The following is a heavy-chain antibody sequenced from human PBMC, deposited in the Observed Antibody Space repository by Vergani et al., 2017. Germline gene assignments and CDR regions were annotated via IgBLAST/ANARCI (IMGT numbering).Heavy chain of an antibody. Sequence: VQLVESGGGVVQPGGSLRLSCIASGFTFNIYAMSWVRQAPGKGLEWVSTITYNGGRTYYADSVTGRFTISRDNSKNTLFLQLKTLRAEDTGVYYCAKDYNIMGALHYWGQGTLVAVSS. D-gene: IGHD5-12*01. CDR3: AKDYNIMGALHY. J-gene: IGHJ4*02. CDR1: GFTFNIYA. CDR2: ITYNGGRT. V-gene: IGHV3-23*04.